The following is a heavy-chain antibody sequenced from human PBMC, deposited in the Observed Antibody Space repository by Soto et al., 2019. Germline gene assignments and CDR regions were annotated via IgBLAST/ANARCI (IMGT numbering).Heavy chain of an antibody. CDR3: ARAYSSSWPHYYYYGMDV. D-gene: IGHD6-13*01. CDR2: IYYSGST. V-gene: IGHV4-31*03. Sequence: PSETLSLTCTVSGGSISSGGYYWSWIRQHPGKGLEWIGYIYYSGSTYYNPSLKSRVTISVDTSKNQFSLKLSSVTAADTAVYYCARAYSSSWPHYYYYGMDVWGQGTTVTVSS. J-gene: IGHJ6*02. CDR1: GGSISSGGYY.